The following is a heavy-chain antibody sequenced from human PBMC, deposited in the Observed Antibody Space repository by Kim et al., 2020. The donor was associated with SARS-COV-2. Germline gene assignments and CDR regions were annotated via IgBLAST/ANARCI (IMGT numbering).Heavy chain of an antibody. CDR2: IYWDDDK. Sequence: SGPTLVNPTQTLTLTCTFSGFSLSTSGVGVGWIRQPPGKALEWLALIYWDDDKRYSPSLKSRLTITKDTSKNQVVLTMTNMDPVDTATYYCAHGGLVWGSYRYTAFFDYWGQGTLVTVSS. CDR3: AHGGLVWGSYRYTAFFDY. CDR1: GFSLSTSGVG. J-gene: IGHJ4*02. D-gene: IGHD3-16*02. V-gene: IGHV2-5*02.